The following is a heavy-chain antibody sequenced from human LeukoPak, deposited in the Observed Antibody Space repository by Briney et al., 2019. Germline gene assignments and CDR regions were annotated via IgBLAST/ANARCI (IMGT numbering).Heavy chain of an antibody. CDR2: VFHSGST. J-gene: IGHJ4*02. CDR1: GYSISSGYY. D-gene: IGHD6-6*01. Sequence: PSETLSLTCTVSGYSISSGYYWDWIRQPPGKGLEWIGSVFHSGSTYYNPSLKSRVTISVDTSKNQFSLKLASVTAADTAVYYCARPLGQYSTSSALVVWGQGTLVSVSS. CDR3: ARPLGQYSTSSALVV. V-gene: IGHV4-38-2*02.